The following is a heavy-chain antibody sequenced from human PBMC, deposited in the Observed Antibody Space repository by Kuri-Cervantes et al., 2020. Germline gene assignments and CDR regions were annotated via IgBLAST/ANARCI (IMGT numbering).Heavy chain of an antibody. Sequence: ASVKVSCKASGYTFTSYGISWVRQAPGQALEWMGGISAYNCNTNYAQKLQGRVTIPADKSTSTVYMGLRSLRSEDTAVYYCARDGYCSGGSCWGYVMDVWGQGTTVTVSS. D-gene: IGHD2-15*01. CDR2: ISAYNCNT. CDR3: ARDGYCSGGSCWGYVMDV. J-gene: IGHJ6*02. CDR1: GYTFTSYG. V-gene: IGHV1-18*01.